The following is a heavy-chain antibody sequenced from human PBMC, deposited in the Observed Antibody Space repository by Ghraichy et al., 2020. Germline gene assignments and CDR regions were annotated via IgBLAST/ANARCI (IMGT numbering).Heavy chain of an antibody. CDR1: GFTFSSYG. CDR2: IWYDGSNK. CDR3: ARDPGVPAANRFHGMDV. V-gene: IGHV3-33*01. D-gene: IGHD2-2*01. Sequence: GESLNISCAASGFTFSSYGMHWVRQAPGKGLEWVAVIWYDGSNKYYADSVKGRFTISRDNSKNTLYLQMNSLRAEDTAVYYCARDPGVPAANRFHGMDVWGQGTTVTVSS. J-gene: IGHJ6*02.